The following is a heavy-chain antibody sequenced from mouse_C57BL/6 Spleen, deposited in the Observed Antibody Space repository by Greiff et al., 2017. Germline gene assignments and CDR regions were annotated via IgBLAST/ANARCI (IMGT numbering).Heavy chain of an antibody. CDR3: ATGYDYVFAY. D-gene: IGHD2-4*01. J-gene: IGHJ3*01. CDR1: GYTFTSYW. CDR2: IYPSDSET. Sequence: QQSCKASGYTFTSYWMDWVKQRPGQGLEWIGNIYPSDSETHYNQKFKDKATLTVDKSSSTAYMQLSSLTSEDSAVYYCATGYDYVFAYWGQGTLVTVSA. V-gene: IGHV1-61*01.